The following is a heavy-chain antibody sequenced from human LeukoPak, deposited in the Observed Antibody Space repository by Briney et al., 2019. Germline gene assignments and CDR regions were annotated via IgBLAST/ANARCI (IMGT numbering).Heavy chain of an antibody. CDR3: ARAFGYSYGYSFDY. Sequence: ASVKVSCKTSGGAFSSYDISWLRQAPGQGLEWMGGITPIFGTANYAQKFQGRVTITADESTSTAYMELSSLRSEDTAVYYCARAFGYSYGYSFDYWGQGTLVTVSS. V-gene: IGHV1-69*13. CDR2: ITPIFGTA. J-gene: IGHJ4*02. CDR1: GGAFSSYD. D-gene: IGHD5-18*01.